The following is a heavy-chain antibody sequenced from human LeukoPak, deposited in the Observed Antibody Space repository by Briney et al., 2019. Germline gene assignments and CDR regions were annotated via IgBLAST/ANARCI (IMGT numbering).Heavy chain of an antibody. Sequence: GGPRSSSLPPPDFPLGIYWMHWAAQPPGKGLVGSSLIVSEGSSTTYADSVKGRFTISRDNAKDTLYLQMNSLRAEDTAVYYCARDGAPDAHCSSSSCAIRWGQGTLVTVSS. D-gene: IGHD2-2*01. CDR2: IVSEGSST. CDR3: ARDGAPDAHCSSSSCAIR. J-gene: IGHJ4*02. V-gene: IGHV3-74*01. CDR1: DFPLGIYW.